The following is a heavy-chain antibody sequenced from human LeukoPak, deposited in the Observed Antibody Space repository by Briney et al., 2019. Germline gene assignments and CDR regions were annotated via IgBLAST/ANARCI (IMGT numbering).Heavy chain of an antibody. V-gene: IGHV4-31*03. CDR3: ARGVLVGATFDY. Sequence: SETLSLTCTVSGGSISSGGYYWSWTRQHPGKGLEWIGYIYYSGSTYYNPSLKSRVTMSVDTSKNQFSLKLSSVTAADTAVYYCARGVLVGATFDYWGQGTLVTVSS. CDR1: GGSISSGGYY. CDR2: IYYSGST. J-gene: IGHJ4*02. D-gene: IGHD1-26*01.